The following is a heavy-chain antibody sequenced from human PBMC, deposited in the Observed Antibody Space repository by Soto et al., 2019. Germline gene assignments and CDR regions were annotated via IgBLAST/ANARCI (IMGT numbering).Heavy chain of an antibody. CDR3: ARDMHAGFTHYFDP. V-gene: IGHV1-18*01. CDR2: VSAYNGNS. J-gene: IGHJ5*02. CDR1: GDIVSDYG. Sequence: ASVKVSCNASGDIVSDYGISWMRQVPGQGLEWMGWVSAYNGNSNYTKKFQGRVTMTTDTATNTAYMELRSLRSDDTAVYYCARDMHAGFTHYFDPWGQGTLLPVSS. D-gene: IGHD1-26*01.